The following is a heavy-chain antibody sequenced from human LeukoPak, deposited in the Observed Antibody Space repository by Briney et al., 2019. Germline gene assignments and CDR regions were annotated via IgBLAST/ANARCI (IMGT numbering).Heavy chain of an antibody. CDR1: GGSISSYY. J-gene: IGHJ3*02. CDR2: IFYSGST. CDR3: ARPGVGSGRYGAFDI. D-gene: IGHD5-18*01. Sequence: SETLSLTCTVSGGSISSYYWSWIRQPPGKGLEWIGYIFYSGSTNYNPSLESRVTMSVDTSKNQFSLKLSSVTAADTAVYYCARPGVGSGRYGAFDIWGQGTMVTVYS. V-gene: IGHV4-59*01.